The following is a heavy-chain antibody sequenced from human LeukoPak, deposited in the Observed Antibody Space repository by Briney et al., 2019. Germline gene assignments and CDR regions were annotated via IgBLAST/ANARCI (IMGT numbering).Heavy chain of an antibody. D-gene: IGHD3-22*01. Sequence: SETLSLTCTVSGGSISSSSYYWGWIRQPPGKGLEWIGSIYYSGSTYYNPSLMSRVTISVDTSKNQFSLKLSSVTAEDTAVYYCAKDGTMIVEYYFDYWGQGTLVTVSS. CDR3: AKDGTMIVEYYFDY. CDR1: GGSISSSSYY. V-gene: IGHV4-39*07. CDR2: IYYSGST. J-gene: IGHJ4*02.